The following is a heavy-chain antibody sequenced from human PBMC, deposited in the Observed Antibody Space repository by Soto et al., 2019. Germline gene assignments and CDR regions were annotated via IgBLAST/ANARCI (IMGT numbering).Heavy chain of an antibody. Sequence: SVKVSCKASGDTFSNYAISWVRQAPGQGLEWMGGIIPILGTPNYAQKFQGRVTITADKSTSTAYMELNSLRSEDTAVYYCARERSRYDRSGYYRPDYWGQGTLVTVSS. J-gene: IGHJ4*02. CDR3: ARERSRYDRSGYYRPDY. V-gene: IGHV1-69*10. D-gene: IGHD3-22*01. CDR1: GDTFSNYA. CDR2: IIPILGTP.